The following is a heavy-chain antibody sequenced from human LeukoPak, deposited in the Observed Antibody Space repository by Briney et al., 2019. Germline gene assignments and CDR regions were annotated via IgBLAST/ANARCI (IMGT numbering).Heavy chain of an antibody. V-gene: IGHV3-7*01. Sequence: PGGSLRLSCAAFGFTFGNYWMTWVRQIPGKGLEWVANTNQDGSEKYYVDSVKGRFTISRDNAKNSLYLQMNSLRAEDTAVFYCVRGHFQIQCWGQGTLVTVSA. J-gene: IGHJ4*02. CDR3: VRGHFQIQC. CDR2: TNQDGSEK. CDR1: GFTFGNYW. D-gene: IGHD5/OR15-5a*01.